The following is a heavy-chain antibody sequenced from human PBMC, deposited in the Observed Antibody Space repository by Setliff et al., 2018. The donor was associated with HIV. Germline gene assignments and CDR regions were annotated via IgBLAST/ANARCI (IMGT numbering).Heavy chain of an antibody. V-gene: IGHV3-48*04. CDR1: GFTFDSYS. CDR3: ARDSDTTGDYYPFDP. D-gene: IGHD3-22*01. J-gene: IGHJ5*02. CDR2: ISGSGRTV. Sequence: GGSLRLSCATSGFTFDSYSIIWVRQAPGKGLEWVSYISGSGRTVYYADSVKGRFTISRDNAKKALYLQMNSLRAEDTGVYYCARDSDTTGDYYPFDPWGQGTLVTVSS.